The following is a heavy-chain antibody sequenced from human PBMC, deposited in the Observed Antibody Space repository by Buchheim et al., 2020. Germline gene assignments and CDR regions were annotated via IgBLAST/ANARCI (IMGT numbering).Heavy chain of an antibody. CDR2: ISGGASST. CDR3: AKGVLGYCTNGVCPPFDY. CDR1: GFTFSSYA. J-gene: IGHJ4*02. Sequence: EVQLLESGGGLVQPGGSLRLSCAASGFTFSSYALSWVRQAPGKGLEWVSAISGGASSTHYADSVKGRFTISRDNSKNTLSLQMNSLRAEDTAVYYCAKGVLGYCTNGVCPPFDYWGQGTL. V-gene: IGHV3-23*01. D-gene: IGHD2-8*01.